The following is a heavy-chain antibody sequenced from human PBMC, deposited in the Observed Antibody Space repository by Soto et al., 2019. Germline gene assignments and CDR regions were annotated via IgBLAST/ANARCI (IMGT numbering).Heavy chain of an antibody. CDR2: ISHKGRT. D-gene: IGHD3-9*01. V-gene: IGHV4-34*01. CDR1: GGSLSGHY. Sequence: QVQLQQWGAGLLKPSETLSRTCAVYGGSLSGHYWSWIRQSPGMGLEWIGEISHKGRTNYNPSLSSRVTISADTSKRQFSLKLTSVTAADTAIYYCARNFDRVPLSAFDLWGHGTMVTVSS. CDR3: ARNFDRVPLSAFDL. J-gene: IGHJ3*01.